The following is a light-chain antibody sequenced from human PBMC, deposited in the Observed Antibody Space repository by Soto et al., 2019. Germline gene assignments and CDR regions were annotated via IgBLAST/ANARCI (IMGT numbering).Light chain of an antibody. CDR3: QQHNTYPGN. V-gene: IGKV1-9*01. J-gene: IGKJ4*01. CDR1: QGLNSY. Sequence: DIQLTQSPSFLSASVGDRVTITCRASQGLNSYFAWYQQKPGKAPKLLLYATSTLQSVFPSRFSGSGSGTEFTLTISSLQPADFATYYCQQHNTYPGNFGGGTKVEIK. CDR2: ATS.